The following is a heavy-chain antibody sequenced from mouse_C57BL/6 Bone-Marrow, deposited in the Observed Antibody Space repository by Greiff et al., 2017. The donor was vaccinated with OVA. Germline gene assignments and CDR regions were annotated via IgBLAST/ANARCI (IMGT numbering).Heavy chain of an antibody. Sequence: EVQVVESGGDLVKPGGSLKLSCAASGFTFSSYGMSWVRQTPDKRLEWVATISSGGSYTYYPDSVKGRFTISRDNAKNTLYLQMSSLKSEDTAMYYCTRQGYYYGSNYAMDYWGQGTSVTVSS. D-gene: IGHD1-1*01. CDR2: ISSGGSYT. CDR1: GFTFSSYG. J-gene: IGHJ4*01. V-gene: IGHV5-6*01. CDR3: TRQGYYYGSNYAMDY.